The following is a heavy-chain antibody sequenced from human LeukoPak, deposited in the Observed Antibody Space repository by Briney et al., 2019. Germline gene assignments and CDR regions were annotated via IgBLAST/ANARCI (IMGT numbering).Heavy chain of an antibody. CDR1: GFTFSSYA. D-gene: IGHD6-13*01. CDR2: ISYDGSNK. V-gene: IGHV3-30-3*01. Sequence: GGSLRLSCAASGFTFSSYAMHWVRQAPGKGLEWVAVISYDGSNKYYADSVKGRLTISRDNSKNTLYLQMNSLRAEDTAVYYCAREGVAAAGPFDYWGQGTLVAVSS. J-gene: IGHJ4*02. CDR3: AREGVAAAGPFDY.